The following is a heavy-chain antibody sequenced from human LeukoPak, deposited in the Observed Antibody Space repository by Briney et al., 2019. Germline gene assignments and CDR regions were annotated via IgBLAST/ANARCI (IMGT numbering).Heavy chain of an antibody. CDR1: GFTLSSYE. V-gene: IGHV3-48*03. D-gene: IGHD6-19*01. CDR2: ISSSGSTI. Sequence: GGSLRLSCAASGFTLSSYEMNWVRQAPGKGLEWVSYISSSGSTIYYADSVKGRFTISRDNAKNSLYLQMNSLRAEDTAVYYCARDKVQPGIAVAAHFDYWGQGTLVTVSS. J-gene: IGHJ4*02. CDR3: ARDKVQPGIAVAAHFDY.